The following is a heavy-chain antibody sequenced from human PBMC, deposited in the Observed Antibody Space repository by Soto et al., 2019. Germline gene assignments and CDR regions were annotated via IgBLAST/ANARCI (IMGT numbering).Heavy chain of an antibody. CDR1: GFTFSSYS. D-gene: IGHD6-13*01. J-gene: IGHJ6*02. CDR3: ARDLGSIAAAGRSNDAYYYYYGMDV. CDR2: ISSSSSYI. Sequence: GGSLRLSCAASGFTFSSYSMNWVRQAPGEGLEWVSSISSSSSYIYYADSVKGRITISRDNAKNSLYLQMNSLRAEDTAVYYCARDLGSIAAAGRSNDAYYYYYGMDVWGQGTTVTVSS. V-gene: IGHV3-21*01.